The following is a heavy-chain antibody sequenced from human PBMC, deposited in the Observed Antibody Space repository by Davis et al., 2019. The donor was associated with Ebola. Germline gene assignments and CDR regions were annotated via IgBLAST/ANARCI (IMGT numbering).Heavy chain of an antibody. CDR3: AKDILGVAAAPFDY. V-gene: IGHV3-9*01. CDR1: GFTFDDYA. J-gene: IGHJ4*02. D-gene: IGHD6-13*01. CDR2: ISWNSGRI. Sequence: SLKISCAASGFTFDDYAMHWVRQAPGKGLEWVSGISWNSGRIGYADSVKGRFTISRDNAKNSLYLQMNSLRAEDTALYYCAKDILGVAAAPFDYWGQGTLVTVSS.